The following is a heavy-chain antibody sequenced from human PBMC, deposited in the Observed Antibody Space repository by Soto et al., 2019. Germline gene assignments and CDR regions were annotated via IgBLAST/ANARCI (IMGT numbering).Heavy chain of an antibody. J-gene: IGHJ4*02. Sequence: QVQLVESGGGLVKPGGSLRLSCAASGFTFSDYYMSWIRQAPGKGLEWVSYISSSSSYTNYADSVKGRFTITRDNAKNSLYLPMNSLRAEDTAVYYCASSGSYSYYFDYWGQGTLVTVSS. CDR2: ISSSSSYT. D-gene: IGHD1-26*01. V-gene: IGHV3-11*06. CDR1: GFTFSDYY. CDR3: ASSGSYSYYFDY.